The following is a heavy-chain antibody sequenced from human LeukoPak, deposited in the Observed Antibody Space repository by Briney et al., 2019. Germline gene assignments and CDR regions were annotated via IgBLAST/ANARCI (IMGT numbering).Heavy chain of an antibody. CDR1: GGSFSGYY. J-gene: IGHJ4*02. D-gene: IGHD3-3*01. V-gene: IGHV4-34*01. Sequence: SDTLSLTCAAYGGSFSGYYWSWIRQPPGKGLEWIGEINHSGSTNYNPSLKSRVTISVDTSKNQFSLKLSSVTAADTAVYYCATTREWLSSYYFDYWGQGTLVTVSS. CDR2: INHSGST. CDR3: ATTREWLSSYYFDY.